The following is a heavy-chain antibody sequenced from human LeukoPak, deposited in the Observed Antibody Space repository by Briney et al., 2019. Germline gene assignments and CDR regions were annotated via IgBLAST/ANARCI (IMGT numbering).Heavy chain of an antibody. CDR3: AKAGVRYFDSSGLYAFDF. V-gene: IGHV4-59*04. D-gene: IGHD3-22*01. CDR1: GFTFSSYE. CDR2: IYYSGST. J-gene: IGHJ3*01. Sequence: LRLSCAASGFTFSSYEMNWVRQAPGKGLEWIGTIYYSGSTYHNPSLKSRVTMSVDTSRNQFSLKLSSVDAADTAVYYCAKAGVRYFDSSGLYAFDFWGQGTTVTVSS.